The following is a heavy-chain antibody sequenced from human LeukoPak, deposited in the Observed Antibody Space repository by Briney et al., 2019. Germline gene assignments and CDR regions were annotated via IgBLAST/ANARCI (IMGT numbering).Heavy chain of an antibody. Sequence: ASVKVSCKASGYAFTRYGFSWVRQAPGQGLEWMGWISSNNGNTKYAQKLQGRVTMTADTTTSTAYMELRSLRSDDTAVYYCARSLHYYDNSGLFIQYWGQGTLVTVSS. CDR3: ARSLHYYDNSGLFIQY. CDR2: ISSNNGNT. J-gene: IGHJ1*01. D-gene: IGHD3-22*01. CDR1: GYAFTRYG. V-gene: IGHV1-18*01.